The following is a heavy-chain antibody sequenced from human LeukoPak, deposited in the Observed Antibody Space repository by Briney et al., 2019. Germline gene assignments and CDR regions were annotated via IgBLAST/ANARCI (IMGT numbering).Heavy chain of an antibody. V-gene: IGHV4-59*01. CDR1: GGSISSYY. CDR3: ARRSDYDFWSGHNDAFDI. CDR2: IYYSGST. D-gene: IGHD3-3*01. Sequence: SETLSLTCTVSGGSISSYYWSWIRQPPGKGLEWIGYIYYSGSTNYNPSLKSRVTISVDTSKNQFSLKLSSVTAADTAVYYCARRSDYDFWSGHNDAFDIWGQGTMVTVSS. J-gene: IGHJ3*02.